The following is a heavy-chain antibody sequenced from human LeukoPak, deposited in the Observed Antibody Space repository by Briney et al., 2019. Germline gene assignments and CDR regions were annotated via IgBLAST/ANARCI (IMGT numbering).Heavy chain of an antibody. Sequence: GASVKVSCKASGDTFNGQFMHWVRQAPGQGLDWMGWINPRSGDTNYAQNFQGRVTVTRDTSISTVYMELSRLRSDDTAVYYCARDYCSGGSCPFDSWGQGTLVIVSS. CDR3: ARDYCSGGSCPFDS. D-gene: IGHD2-15*01. V-gene: IGHV1-2*02. CDR2: INPRSGDT. CDR1: GDTFNGQF. J-gene: IGHJ4*02.